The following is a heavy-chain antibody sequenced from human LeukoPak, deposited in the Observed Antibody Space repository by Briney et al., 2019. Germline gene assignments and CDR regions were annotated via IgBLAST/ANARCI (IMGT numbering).Heavy chain of an antibody. J-gene: IGHJ4*02. CDR1: GFTFSDHY. V-gene: IGHV3-72*01. CDR3: ARGQSAYYDFWSGYYTPFYFDY. Sequence: GGSLRLSCAASGFTFSDHYMGWVRQAPGKGLEWVGRIRNKANSYTTEYAASVKGRFTISRDDSKNSLYLQMNSLRAEDTAVYYCARGQSAYYDFWSGYYTPFYFDYWGQGTLVTVSS. D-gene: IGHD3-3*01. CDR2: IRNKANSYTT.